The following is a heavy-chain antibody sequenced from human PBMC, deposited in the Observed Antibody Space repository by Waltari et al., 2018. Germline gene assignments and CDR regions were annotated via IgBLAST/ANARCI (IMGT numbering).Heavy chain of an antibody. CDR2: SNWNSRSI. V-gene: IGHV3-9*01. J-gene: IGHJ3*01. D-gene: IGHD4-17*01. CDR3: AKARDYADYRNAFDV. CDR1: GFTFGDYG. Sequence: EFQLVESGGGLAQPGRSLRLSCAASGFTFGDYGMHWVRQGPGKGLGWVEGSNWNSRSIGYADSGKGRFTIARENAKSSLSLQMNSLRPEDTAFYFCAKARDYADYRNAFDVWGQGTLVTVS.